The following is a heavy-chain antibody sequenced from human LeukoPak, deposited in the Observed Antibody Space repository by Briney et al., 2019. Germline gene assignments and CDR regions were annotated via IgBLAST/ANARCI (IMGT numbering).Heavy chain of an antibody. CDR2: FSDSSSYR. D-gene: IGHD3-16*01. Sequence: GGSLRLSCAAASFISSSYSRSWGRKAPGEGLGWVSYFSDSSSYRYYADSVRGRFTISPDTTNNSLYLRISSQRAEDTTFYYGARDREEKARSGGIAVWSQATTLIASS. CDR3: ARDREEKARSGGIAV. J-gene: IGHJ6*02. V-gene: IGHV3-21*05. CDR1: SFISSSYS.